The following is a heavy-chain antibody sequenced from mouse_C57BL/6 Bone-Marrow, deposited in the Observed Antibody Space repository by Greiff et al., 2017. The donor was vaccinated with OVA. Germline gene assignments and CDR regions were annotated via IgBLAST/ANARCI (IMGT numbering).Heavy chain of an antibody. D-gene: IGHD1-1*01. CDR3: ANYYGSISYYYAMDY. V-gene: IGHV2-5*01. J-gene: IGHJ4*01. CDR2: LWRGGST. Sequence: VQRVESGPGLVQPSQSLSITCTVSGFSLTSYGVHWVRQSPGKGLEWLGVLWRGGSTDYNAAFMSRLSITKDNSKSQVFFKMNSLQADDTAIYYCANYYGSISYYYAMDYWGQGTSVTVSS. CDR1: GFSLTSYG.